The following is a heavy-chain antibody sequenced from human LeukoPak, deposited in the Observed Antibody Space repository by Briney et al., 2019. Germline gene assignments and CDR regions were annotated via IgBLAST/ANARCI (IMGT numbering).Heavy chain of an antibody. J-gene: IGHJ6*03. Sequence: PSQTLSLTCTVSGVSISSTGYFWSWIRQHPGKGLEWIGYIFYSGSTNYNPSLKSRVTISVDTSKNQFSLKLSSVTAADTAVYYCARRVNVRITIFGVVGNYMDVWGKGTTVTVSS. D-gene: IGHD3-3*01. CDR1: GVSISSTGYF. V-gene: IGHV4-31*03. CDR3: ARRVNVRITIFGVVGNYMDV. CDR2: IFYSGST.